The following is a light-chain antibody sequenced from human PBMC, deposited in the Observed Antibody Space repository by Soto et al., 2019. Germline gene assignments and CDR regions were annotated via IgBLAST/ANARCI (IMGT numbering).Light chain of an antibody. CDR3: GSYASSSTLYV. CDR1: SSDVGGYNY. Sequence: QSVLTQPASVSGSPGQSITISCTGTSSDVGGYNYVSWYQQHSGKAPKLMIYDVSNRPSGVSNRFSGSKSGNTASLTISGLQAEDAADYYGGSYASSSTLYVFGTGTKVTVL. J-gene: IGLJ1*01. CDR2: DVS. V-gene: IGLV2-14*01.